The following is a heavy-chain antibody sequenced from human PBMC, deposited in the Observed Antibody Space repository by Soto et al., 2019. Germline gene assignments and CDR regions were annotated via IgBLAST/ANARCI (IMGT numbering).Heavy chain of an antibody. Sequence: AASVKVSCKASGYSFTRYGISWVRQAPGQGLEWMGWINPNSGGTNYAQKFQGWVTMTRDTSISTAYMELSRLRSDDTAVYYCARWYCSSSGLSLVIDVWGQGTLVTVSS. CDR3: ARWYCSSSGLSLVIDV. CDR2: INPNSGGT. J-gene: IGHJ4*02. D-gene: IGHD6-6*01. V-gene: IGHV1-2*04. CDR1: GYSFTRYG.